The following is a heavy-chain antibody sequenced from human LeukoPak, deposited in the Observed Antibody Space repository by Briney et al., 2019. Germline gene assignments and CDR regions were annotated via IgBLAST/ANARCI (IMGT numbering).Heavy chain of an antibody. Sequence: PGGSLRLSCAASGFTFSSYWMHWVRQAPGKGLVWVSRINSDGSSTSYADSVKGRFTISRDNAKNTLYLQMNSLRAEDTAVYYCAREVGRDGYNYENYWGQGTLVTVSS. J-gene: IGHJ4*02. D-gene: IGHD5-24*01. CDR2: INSDGSST. V-gene: IGHV3-74*01. CDR3: AREVGRDGYNYENY. CDR1: GFTFSSYW.